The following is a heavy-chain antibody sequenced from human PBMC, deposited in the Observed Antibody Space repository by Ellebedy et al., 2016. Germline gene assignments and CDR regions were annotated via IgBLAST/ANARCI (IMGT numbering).Heavy chain of an antibody. CDR1: GGSLSDYY. V-gene: IGHV3-53*05. Sequence: GESLKISCAVYGGSLSDYYWSWVRQAPGKGLEWVSGISGSGGSKSYADSVKGRFTISRDNSKNTLYLQMNSLRAEDTAVYYCAREGSRTPTDYWGQGTLVTVSS. CDR2: ISGSGGSK. J-gene: IGHJ4*02. CDR3: AREGSRTPTDY.